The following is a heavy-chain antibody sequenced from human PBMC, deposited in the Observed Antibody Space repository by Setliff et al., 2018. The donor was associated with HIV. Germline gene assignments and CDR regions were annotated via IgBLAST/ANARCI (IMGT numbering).Heavy chain of an antibody. V-gene: IGHV4-34*01. J-gene: IGHJ5*02. CDR3: ATYADRESNRFDP. D-gene: IGHD3-10*01. CDR2: INHSGST. Sequence: SETLSLTCAVYGGSFSGYYWSWIRQPPGKGLEWIGEINHSGSTNYNASLKSRVTISVATSKKQFSLQLSSVTASDTAVYYCATYADRESNRFDPWGQGTLVTVSS. CDR1: GGSFSGYY.